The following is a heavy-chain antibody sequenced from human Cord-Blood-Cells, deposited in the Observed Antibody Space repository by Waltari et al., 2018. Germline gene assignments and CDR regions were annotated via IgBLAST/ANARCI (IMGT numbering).Heavy chain of an antibody. J-gene: IGHJ5*02. D-gene: IGHD1-7*01. Sequence: QLQLVQSGAEVKKPGASVKVSCKASGYTFTCYDINSVRQATGQGLEWLGWRDPNSGKTGYAQKIQGRVTMTRNTAISTAYMELSSLRSEDTAVYYCARRITGTNWFDPWGQGTLVTVSS. CDR1: GYTFTCYD. CDR2: RDPNSGKT. CDR3: ARRITGTNWFDP. V-gene: IGHV1-8*01.